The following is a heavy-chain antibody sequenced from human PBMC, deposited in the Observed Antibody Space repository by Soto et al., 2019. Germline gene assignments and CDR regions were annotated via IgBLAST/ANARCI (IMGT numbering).Heavy chain of an antibody. V-gene: IGHV1-8*01. CDR2: MNPNSGNT. Sequence: QVQLVQSGAEVKKPGASVKVSCKASGYTFTSYDINWVRQATGQGLEWMGWMNPNSGNTGYAQKFQGRVTMTRNTSLSTAYMELSSLRSEDTAVYYCARGSRKVRGVIILYYFDYWGQGTLVTVSS. J-gene: IGHJ4*02. D-gene: IGHD3-10*01. CDR3: ARGSRKVRGVIILYYFDY. CDR1: GYTFTSYD.